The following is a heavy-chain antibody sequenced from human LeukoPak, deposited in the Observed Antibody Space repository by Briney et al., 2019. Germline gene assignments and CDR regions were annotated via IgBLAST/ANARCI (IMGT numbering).Heavy chain of an antibody. CDR3: ARGVGFVKIDY. CDR2: INHSGIT. V-gene: IGHV4-34*01. J-gene: IGHJ4*02. D-gene: IGHD1-26*01. Sequence: SETLSLTCAVYGGSFSGYFRSWIRQPPGKGLEWIGEINHSGITNYNPSLKSRVTISVDTSKNQFSLKLSSVTAADTAVYYCARGVGFVKIDYGGKGTLVTVSS. CDR1: GGSFSGYF.